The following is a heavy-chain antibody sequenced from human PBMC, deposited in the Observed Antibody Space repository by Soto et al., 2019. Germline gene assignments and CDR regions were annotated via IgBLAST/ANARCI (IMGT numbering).Heavy chain of an antibody. D-gene: IGHD5-18*01. Sequence: QVHLQESGPGLVKPSETLSLTCTVSGGSIGSYFWSWIRQPPGKGLEWTGYIYYSGTTNYNPSLKSRVTVSVDTSKNQFSLKLNSVTASDTAVYYCARGGYSSASTSFYFDYWGQGTLVTVSS. CDR1: GGSIGSYF. V-gene: IGHV4-59*12. J-gene: IGHJ4*02. CDR2: IYYSGTT. CDR3: ARGGYSSASTSFYFDY.